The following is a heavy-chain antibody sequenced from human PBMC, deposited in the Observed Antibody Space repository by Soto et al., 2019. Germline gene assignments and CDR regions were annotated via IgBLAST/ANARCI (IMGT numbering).Heavy chain of an antibody. D-gene: IGHD6-13*01. V-gene: IGHV3-30*18. Sequence: QVQLVESGGGVVPPGRSLRLSCAASGFNFSNYGMHWVRQAPGKGLEWVAVLSYDGSNEFYADSVKGRFTISRDNSKNPLELQMNSLRAEDTALYYCAKVKQQLGYYYYYGMDVCGQGTPVTVAS. CDR2: LSYDGSNE. CDR1: GFNFSNYG. CDR3: AKVKQQLGYYYYYGMDV. J-gene: IGHJ6*02.